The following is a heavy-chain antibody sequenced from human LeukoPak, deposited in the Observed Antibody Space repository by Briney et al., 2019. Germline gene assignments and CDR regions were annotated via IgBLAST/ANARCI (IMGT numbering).Heavy chain of an antibody. CDR1: GFTFSSYG. D-gene: IGHD3-3*01. CDR3: ARLWGYDFWSGYYPNWFDP. J-gene: IGHJ5*02. Sequence: GGSLRLSCGASGFTFSSYGMTWVRQAPGKGLEWVAVISYDGSNKYYADSVKGRFTISRDNSKNTLYLQMNSLRAEDTAVYYCARLWGYDFWSGYYPNWFDPWGQGTLVTVSS. CDR2: ISYDGSNK. V-gene: IGHV3-30*03.